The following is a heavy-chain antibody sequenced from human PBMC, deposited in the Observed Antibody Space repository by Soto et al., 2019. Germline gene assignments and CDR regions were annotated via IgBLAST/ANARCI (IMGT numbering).Heavy chain of an antibody. CDR3: ARSQTTVTSYDY. CDR1: GGSISSSSYY. J-gene: IGHJ4*02. CDR2: IYYSGST. V-gene: IGHV4-39*07. Sequence: PSETLSLTCTVSGGSISSSSYYWGWIRQPPGKGLEWIGSIYYSGSTNYKPSLQSRVTISLDTSKTQFSLRLSSVTAADTAVYYCARSQTTVTSYDYWGQGTLVTVSS. D-gene: IGHD4-17*01.